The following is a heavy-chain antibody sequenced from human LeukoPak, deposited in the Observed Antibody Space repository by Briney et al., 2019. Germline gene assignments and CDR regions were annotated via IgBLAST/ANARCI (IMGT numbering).Heavy chain of an antibody. V-gene: IGHV1-69*06. CDR2: IIPIFGTA. CDR3: AGSEYCTNGVCYPYYYYYYMDV. CDR1: GYTFTSYG. D-gene: IGHD2-8*01. Sequence: SVKVSCKASGYTFTSYGISWVRQAPGQGLEWMGWIIPIFGTANYAQKFQGRVTITADKSTSTAYMELSSLRSEDTAVYYCAGSEYCTNGVCYPYYYYYYMDVWGKGTTVTVSS. J-gene: IGHJ6*03.